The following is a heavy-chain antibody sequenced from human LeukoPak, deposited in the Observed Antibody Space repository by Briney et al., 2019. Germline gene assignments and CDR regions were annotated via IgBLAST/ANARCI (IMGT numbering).Heavy chain of an antibody. Sequence: SSETLSLTCAVYGGSFSGYYWSWIRQPPGKGLEWIGEINHSGSTNYNPSLKSRVTISVDTSKNQFSLKLSSVTAADTAVYYCATVAVIRGVTYFDYWGQGTLVTVSS. V-gene: IGHV4-34*01. D-gene: IGHD3-10*01. J-gene: IGHJ4*02. CDR2: INHSGST. CDR1: GGSFSGYY. CDR3: ATVAVIRGVTYFDY.